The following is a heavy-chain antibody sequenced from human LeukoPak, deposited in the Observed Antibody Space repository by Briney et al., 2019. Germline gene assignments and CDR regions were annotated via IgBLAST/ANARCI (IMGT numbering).Heavy chain of an antibody. CDR3: AKDYQDYCSGGSCYSGVD. CDR2: ISWNSGSI. J-gene: IGHJ4*02. Sequence: PGGSLRLSCAASGFTFDDYAMHWVRQAPGKGLEWVSGISWNSGSIGYADSVKGRFTISRDNAKNSLYLQMNSLRAEDTALYYCAKDYQDYCSGGSCYSGVDWGQGTLVTVSS. D-gene: IGHD2-15*01. CDR1: GFTFDDYA. V-gene: IGHV3-9*01.